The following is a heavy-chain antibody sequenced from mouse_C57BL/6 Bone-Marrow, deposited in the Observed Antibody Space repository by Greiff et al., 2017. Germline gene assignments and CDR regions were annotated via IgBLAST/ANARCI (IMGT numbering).Heavy chain of an antibody. V-gene: IGHV1-39*01. J-gene: IGHJ1*03. CDR2: INPNYGTT. D-gene: IGHD1-1*01. Sequence: VQLQQPGAELVKPGASVKISCKASGYSFTDYNMNWVKQSNGKSLEWIGVINPNYGTTSYNQKFKGKATLTVDQSSSTAYMQLNSLTSEDSAVYYCARPITTVPHWYFDVWGTGTTVTVSS. CDR1: GYSFTDYN. CDR3: ARPITTVPHWYFDV.